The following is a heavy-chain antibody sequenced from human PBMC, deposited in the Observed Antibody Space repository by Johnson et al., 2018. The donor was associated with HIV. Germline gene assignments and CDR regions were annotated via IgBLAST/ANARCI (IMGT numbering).Heavy chain of an antibody. D-gene: IGHD1-26*01. V-gene: IGHV3-30*14. J-gene: IGHJ3*02. CDR1: GFIFSSYA. Sequence: QMQLVESGGGVVQPGRSLRLSCGASGFIFSSYAMHWVRQAPGKGLAWVALISFDGCHKYYADSVKGRFTISRENAKNSLYLQMNSLRAGDTAVYYCARDRGSYYLVKGAFDIWGQGTMVTVSS. CDR2: ISFDGCHK. CDR3: ARDRGSYYLVKGAFDI.